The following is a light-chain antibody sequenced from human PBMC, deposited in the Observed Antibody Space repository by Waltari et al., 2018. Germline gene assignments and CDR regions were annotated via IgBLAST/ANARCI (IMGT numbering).Light chain of an antibody. CDR3: CSFTSSSTWV. CDR2: EFN. Sequence: SALTQLASVSGSRGQSITISCTGTRGDVGACNNVSWSQQQPGKAPQPMFYEFNSRPSGVSNRFSGSKSGNTASLAISGLQAEDEADYYCCSFTSSSTWVFGGVTKVTVL. J-gene: IGLJ3*02. CDR1: RGDVGACNN. V-gene: IGLV2-14*01.